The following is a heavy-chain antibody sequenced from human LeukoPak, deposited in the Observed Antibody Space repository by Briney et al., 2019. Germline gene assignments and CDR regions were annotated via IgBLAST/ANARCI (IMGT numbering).Heavy chain of an antibody. V-gene: IGHV3-23*01. CDR1: GFTFSSYA. CDR3: AKEPPRAPYQLLYENWFDP. Sequence: PGGSLRLSCAASGFTFSSYAMSWVRQAPGKGLEWVSAISGSGGSTYYADSVKGRFTTSRDNSKNTLYLQMNSLRAEDTAVYYCAKEPPRAPYQLLYENWFDPWGLGTLVTVSS. D-gene: IGHD2-2*02. CDR2: ISGSGGST. J-gene: IGHJ5*02.